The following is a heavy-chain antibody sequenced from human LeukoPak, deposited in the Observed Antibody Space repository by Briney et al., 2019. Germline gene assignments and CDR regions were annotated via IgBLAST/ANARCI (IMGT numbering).Heavy chain of an antibody. CDR1: GGSFRGDY. CDR2: INHSGST. CDR3: ARVVVVAATPSQFGVQYFQH. J-gene: IGHJ1*01. V-gene: IGHV4-34*01. Sequence: SETLSLTCAVYGGSFRGDYWSWIRQPPGKGLEWIGEINHSGSTNYNPSLKSRVTISIDTSKNQFSLKLSSVTAADTAVYYCARVVVVAATPSQFGVQYFQHWGQGTLVTVSS. D-gene: IGHD2-15*01.